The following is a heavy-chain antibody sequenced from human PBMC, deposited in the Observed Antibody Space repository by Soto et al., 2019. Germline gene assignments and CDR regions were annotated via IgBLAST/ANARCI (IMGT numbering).Heavy chain of an antibody. CDR2: ISGGGGST. D-gene: IGHD3-22*01. V-gene: IGHV3-23*01. CDR3: AKDPTSYDSSAQFDY. J-gene: IGHJ4*02. CDR1: GFTFSTYA. Sequence: PGGSLRLSCAASGFTFSTYARNWVRQAPGKGLDWVSGISGGGGSTYYADSVKGRFTISRDNSKNTLYLQMNSLRAEDTAIYYCAKDPTSYDSSAQFDYWGQGTLVTVSS.